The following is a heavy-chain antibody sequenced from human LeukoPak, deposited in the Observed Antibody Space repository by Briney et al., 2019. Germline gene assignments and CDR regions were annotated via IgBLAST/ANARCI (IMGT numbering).Heavy chain of an antibody. V-gene: IGHV1-2*02. CDR1: GSTFTGYY. CDR2: INPNSGGT. J-gene: IGHJ4*02. CDR3: ARLGLGYYYDSSGYRI. Sequence: GASVKVSCKASGSTFTGYYMHWVRQAPGQGRGWLGWINPNSGGTNYAQKFQDRVTMTRDTSISTAYMELSRLRSDDTAVYYCARLGLGYYYDSSGYRIWGQGTLVTVSS. D-gene: IGHD3-22*01.